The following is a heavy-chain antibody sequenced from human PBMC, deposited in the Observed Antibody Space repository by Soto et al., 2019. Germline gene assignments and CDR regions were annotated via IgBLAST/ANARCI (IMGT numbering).Heavy chain of an antibody. J-gene: IGHJ6*04. CDR1: GFSFSSFA. CDR2: ISGSADST. Sequence: GSLRLSCAASGFSFSSFAMNWVRQAPGKGLEWVSIISGSADSTFYADSVKGRFTISRDNSKNTLYLQMNSLRAEDTAVYYCARDRLGDYDNYYVMDVWGKGTTVTVSS. D-gene: IGHD2-21*02. V-gene: IGHV3-23*01. CDR3: ARDRLGDYDNYYVMDV.